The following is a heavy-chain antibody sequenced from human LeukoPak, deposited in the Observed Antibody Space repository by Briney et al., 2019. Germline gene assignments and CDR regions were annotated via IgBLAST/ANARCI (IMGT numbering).Heavy chain of an antibody. Sequence: GGSLRLSCAVSGFGVSNNYMSWVRQAPGKGLAWVSVIYSDGNTYYAESVKGRFTISRDNSKNTLYLQMNSLRAEDTAVYYCARGGGGGNPFDYWGQGTLVTVSS. J-gene: IGHJ4*02. CDR2: IYSDGNT. V-gene: IGHV3-53*01. CDR3: ARGGGGGNPFDY. CDR1: GFGVSNNY. D-gene: IGHD4-23*01.